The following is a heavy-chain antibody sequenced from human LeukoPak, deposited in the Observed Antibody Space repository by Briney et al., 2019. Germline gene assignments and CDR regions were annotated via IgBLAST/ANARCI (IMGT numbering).Heavy chain of an antibody. D-gene: IGHD1-26*01. Sequence: GGSLRLSCAASGFTFSSYEMNWVRQAPGKGLEWVSYISSSGSTIYYADSVKGRFTISRDNSKNTLYLQMNSLRAEDTAVYYCARDPRVIVGSESAFDIWGQGTMVTVSS. J-gene: IGHJ3*02. CDR3: ARDPRVIVGSESAFDI. CDR2: ISSSGSTI. CDR1: GFTFSSYE. V-gene: IGHV3-48*03.